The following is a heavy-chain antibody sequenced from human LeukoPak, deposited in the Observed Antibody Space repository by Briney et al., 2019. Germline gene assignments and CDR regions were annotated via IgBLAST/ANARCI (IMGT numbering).Heavy chain of an antibody. CDR2: MNPKSGNT. D-gene: IGHD3-10*01. CDR3: TKASLAFGTKYFDP. V-gene: IGHV1-8*01. Sequence: ASVKVSCKASGYPFSNYDINWVRQAPGQGLEWMGWMNPKSGNTGCGQKFQGRVTMTRVTSITTAYMELRSLRSDDAAVYYCTKASLAFGTKYFDPWGQGTLVTVSS. J-gene: IGHJ5*02. CDR1: GYPFSNYD.